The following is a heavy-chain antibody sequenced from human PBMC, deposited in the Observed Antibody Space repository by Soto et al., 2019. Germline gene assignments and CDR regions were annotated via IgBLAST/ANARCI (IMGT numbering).Heavy chain of an antibody. CDR3: ARDFSGTTTAYYYYGMDV. D-gene: IGHD1-1*01. Sequence: QVQLVQSGAEVKKPGSSVKVSCKASGGTFSSYAISWVRQAPGQGLEWMGGIIPIFGTANYAQKFQGRVTITADESTSTAYIELSSLRAEDTAVYYCARDFSGTTTAYYYYGMDVWGQGTTVTVSS. V-gene: IGHV1-69*12. CDR2: IIPIFGTA. CDR1: GGTFSSYA. J-gene: IGHJ6*02.